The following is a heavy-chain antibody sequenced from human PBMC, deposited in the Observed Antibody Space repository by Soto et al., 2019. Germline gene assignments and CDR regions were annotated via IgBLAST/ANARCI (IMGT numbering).Heavy chain of an antibody. CDR3: AKDEHLSGGDYVSDPYYYYYYGMDV. CDR1: GFTFSSYG. D-gene: IGHD4-17*01. CDR2: ISYDGSNK. Sequence: GGSLRLSCAASGFTFSSYGMHWVRQAPGKGLEWVAVISYDGSNKYYADSVKGRFTISRDNSKNTLYLQMNSLRAEDTAVYYCAKDEHLSGGDYVSDPYYYYYYGMDVWGQGTTVTVSS. J-gene: IGHJ6*02. V-gene: IGHV3-30*18.